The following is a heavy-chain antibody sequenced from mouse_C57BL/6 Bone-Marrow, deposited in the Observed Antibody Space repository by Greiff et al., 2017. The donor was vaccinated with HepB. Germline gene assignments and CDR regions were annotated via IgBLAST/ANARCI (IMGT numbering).Heavy chain of an antibody. Sequence: QVQLQQPGAELVKPGASVKMSCKASGYTFTSYWITWVKQRPGQGLEWIGDIYPGSGSTNYNEKFKSKATLTVDTSSSTAYMQLSSLTSEDSAVYYCARWLRRRDSFDYWAQGTPLTVSS. J-gene: IGHJ2*01. CDR3: ARWLRRRDSFDY. CDR1: GYTFTSYW. CDR2: IYPGSGST. V-gene: IGHV1-55*01. D-gene: IGHD2-2*01.